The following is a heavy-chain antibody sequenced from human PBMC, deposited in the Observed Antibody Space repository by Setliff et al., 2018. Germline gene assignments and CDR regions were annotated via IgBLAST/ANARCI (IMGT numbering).Heavy chain of an antibody. D-gene: IGHD3-10*01. CDR1: GYIFTGYC. J-gene: IGHJ6*03. CDR2: FNTNTGNP. CDR3: ARGSRFGTIVYRGDYYMDV. V-gene: IGHV7-4-1*02. Sequence: ASVKVSCKASGYIFTGYCIHWVRQAPGQGLEWMGRFNTNTGNPTYAQGFTGRFVFSLDTSVSTAYLQISSLKSEDSAVYYCARGSRFGTIVYRGDYYMDVWGKGTTVTVSS.